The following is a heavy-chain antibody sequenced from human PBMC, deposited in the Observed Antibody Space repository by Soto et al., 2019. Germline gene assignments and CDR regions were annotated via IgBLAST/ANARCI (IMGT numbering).Heavy chain of an antibody. J-gene: IGHJ4*02. CDR2: SKNKADSYTT. V-gene: IGHV3-72*01. CDR1: GFTFSDHY. Sequence: EVQLVESGGGLVQPGGSLRLSCAASGFTFSDHYMDWVRQAPGKGLEWVGRSKNKADSYTTEYAASVKGRFTISRGGSKAALFLPMASLKTGDTVVYWCTGWGSATDFGAAWGQGILVTVSS. CDR3: TGWGSATDFGAA. D-gene: IGHD3-10*01.